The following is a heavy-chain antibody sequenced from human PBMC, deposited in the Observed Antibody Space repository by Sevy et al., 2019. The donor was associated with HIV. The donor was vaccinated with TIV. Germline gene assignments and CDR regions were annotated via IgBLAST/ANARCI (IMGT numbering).Heavy chain of an antibody. D-gene: IGHD4-4*01. Sequence: GGSLRLSCAASGFTFSSHGMHWVRQAPGKGLEWVAVIWYEGSNKYYADSVKGRFTISRDNSKSTLFLQINSLRAEDTAVYYCARDLNDYNNYMYSFDYWGQGTLVTVSS. CDR3: ARDLNDYNNYMYSFDY. CDR2: IWYEGSNK. J-gene: IGHJ4*02. V-gene: IGHV3-33*01. CDR1: GFTFSSHG.